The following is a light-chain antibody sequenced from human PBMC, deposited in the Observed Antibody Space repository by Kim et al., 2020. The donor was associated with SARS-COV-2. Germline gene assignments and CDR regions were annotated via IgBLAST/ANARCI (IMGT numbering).Light chain of an antibody. CDR2: GNS. Sequence: RVTISCTGSSSNIGAGYDVHWYQQVPGTAPNLLIYGNSNRPSGVPDRFSGSKSGTSASLAITGLQAEDEADYYCQSYDSSLSGWVFGGGTQLTVL. V-gene: IGLV1-40*01. CDR3: QSYDSSLSGWV. J-gene: IGLJ3*02. CDR1: SSNIGAGYD.